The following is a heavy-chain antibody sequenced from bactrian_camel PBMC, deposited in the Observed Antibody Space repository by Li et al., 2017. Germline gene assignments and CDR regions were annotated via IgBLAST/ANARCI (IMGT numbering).Heavy chain of an antibody. D-gene: IGHD4*01. CDR1: GFTFSSHS. CDR3: ATEAYSHYVVCRGVGN. J-gene: IGHJ4*01. CDR2: INSSGRST. V-gene: IGHV3S1*01. Sequence: HVQLVESGGGLVQPGGSLRLSCAASGFTFSSHSMYWVRQAPGKGLEWVSDINSSGRSTYYADSVKGRFTISRDDAKSTLYLQLNSLKTEDTAVYYCATEAYSHYVVCRGVGNWGQATQVTVS.